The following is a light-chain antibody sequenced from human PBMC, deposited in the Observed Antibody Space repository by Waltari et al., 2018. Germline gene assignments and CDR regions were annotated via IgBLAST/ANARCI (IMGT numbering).Light chain of an antibody. J-gene: IGKJ3*01. Sequence: DIVMTQSPLSLPVTPGEPASISCRSSPSILHSNGYNYLDRFLQKPGQSPQLLISLGSNRASGVPDRFSGSGSGTDFTLKISRVEAEDVGVYYCMQALQSPRTFGPGTKVDIK. CDR1: PSILHSNGYNY. V-gene: IGKV2-28*01. CDR3: MQALQSPRT. CDR2: LGS.